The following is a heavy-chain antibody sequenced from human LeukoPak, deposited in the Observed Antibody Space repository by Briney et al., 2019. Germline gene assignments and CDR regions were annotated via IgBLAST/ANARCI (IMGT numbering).Heavy chain of an antibody. CDR2: ISSSMSTK. CDR1: GFTFSSYR. Sequence: PGGSLRLSCAASGFTFSSYRMNWVRQAPGKGLEWVSFISSSMSTKYYADSVKGRFTISRDNAKNSLYLQMNSLRTEDTALYYCAKTYYYDSSGYYGYYFDYWGQGTLVTVSS. V-gene: IGHV3-48*04. D-gene: IGHD3-22*01. CDR3: AKTYYYDSSGYYGYYFDY. J-gene: IGHJ4*02.